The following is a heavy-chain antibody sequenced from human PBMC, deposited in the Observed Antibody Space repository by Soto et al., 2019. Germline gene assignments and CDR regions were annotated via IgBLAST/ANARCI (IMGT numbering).Heavy chain of an antibody. CDR1: GGTFSSYA. CDR3: ARLSGLWFGELLGGMDV. J-gene: IGHJ6*02. Sequence: SVKGSCKASGGTFSSYAISWVRQAPGQGLEWMGGIIPIFGTANYAQKFQGRVTITADESTSTAYMELSSLRSEDTAVYYCARLSGLWFGELLGGMDVWGQGTTVTVSS. CDR2: IIPIFGTA. V-gene: IGHV1-69*13. D-gene: IGHD3-10*01.